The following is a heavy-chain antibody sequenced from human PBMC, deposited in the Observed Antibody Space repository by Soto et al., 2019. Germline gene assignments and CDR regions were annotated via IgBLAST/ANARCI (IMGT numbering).Heavy chain of an antibody. CDR1: GFTFSTYP. J-gene: IGHJ4*02. CDR3: ASWALG. V-gene: IGHV3-11*06. CDR2: ISSSSSYT. D-gene: IGHD7-27*01. Sequence: GWSLRLSCVASGFTFSTYPMSWIRQAPGKGLEWVSYISSSSSYTNYADSVKGRFTISRDNAKNSLYLQMNSLRAEDTAVYYCASWALGWGQGTLVTVSS.